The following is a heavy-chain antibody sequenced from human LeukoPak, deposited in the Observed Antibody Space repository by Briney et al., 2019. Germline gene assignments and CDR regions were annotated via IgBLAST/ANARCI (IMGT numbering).Heavy chain of an antibody. D-gene: IGHD4-17*01. CDR3: ARDTAVTVSYYYYYYMDV. J-gene: IGHJ6*03. CDR2: ISGSSSGI. CDR1: GFTFNNYS. V-gene: IGHV3-21*05. Sequence: GGSLRLSCAASGFTFNNYSMNWVRQAPGKGLEWVSYISGSSSGIYYADSVKGRLTISRDKAKNSLYLQMNSLRAEDTAVYYCARDTAVTVSYYYYYYMDVWGKGTTVTVSS.